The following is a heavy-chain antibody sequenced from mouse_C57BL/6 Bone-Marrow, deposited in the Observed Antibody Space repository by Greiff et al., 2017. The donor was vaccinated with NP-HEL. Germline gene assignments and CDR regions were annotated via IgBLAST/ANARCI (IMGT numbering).Heavy chain of an antibody. CDR2: IYPGDGDT. V-gene: IGHV1-80*01. CDR3: ARYYGSSYYFDY. Sequence: VQLVESGAELVKPGASVKISCKASGYAFSSYWMNWVKQRPGKGLEWIGQIYPGDGDTNYNGKFKGKATLTADKSSSTAYMQLSSLTSEDSAVYFCARYYGSSYYFDYGGQGTTLTVSS. D-gene: IGHD1-1*01. J-gene: IGHJ2*01. CDR1: GYAFSSYW.